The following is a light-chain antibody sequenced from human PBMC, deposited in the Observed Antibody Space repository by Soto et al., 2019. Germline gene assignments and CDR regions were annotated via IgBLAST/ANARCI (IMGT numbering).Light chain of an antibody. Sequence: TQSPATLAVSPGGRVTLSCRASQSVGSNLAWYQQKPGQPPRLLIYGASSRATGIPDRFSGSGSGTDFTLTISRLEPEDFAVYYCQQYGSSPPLTFGGGTKVDI. CDR1: QSVGSN. V-gene: IGKV3-20*01. J-gene: IGKJ4*01. CDR2: GAS. CDR3: QQYGSSPPLT.